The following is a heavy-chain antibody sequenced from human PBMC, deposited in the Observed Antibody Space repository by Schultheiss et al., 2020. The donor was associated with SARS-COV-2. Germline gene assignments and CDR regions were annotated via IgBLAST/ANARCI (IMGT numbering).Heavy chain of an antibody. J-gene: IGHJ2*01. V-gene: IGHV3-30*04. CDR3: AREPFYGEFLHWYFDL. CDR1: GFTFSSYA. D-gene: IGHD4-17*01. Sequence: GGSLRLSCAASGFTFSSYAMHWVRQAPGKWLEWVAVISYDGSNKYYADSVKGRFTISRDNSKNTLYLQMNSLRAEDTAVYYCAREPFYGEFLHWYFDLWGRGTLVTVSS. CDR2: ISYDGSNK.